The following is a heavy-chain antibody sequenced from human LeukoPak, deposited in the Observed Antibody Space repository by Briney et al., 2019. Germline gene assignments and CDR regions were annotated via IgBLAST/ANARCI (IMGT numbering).Heavy chain of an antibody. CDR2: INHSGST. Sequence: SETLSLTCAVYGGSFSGYYWSWIRQPPGKGLEWIGEINHSGSTNYNPPLKSRVTISVDTSKNQFSLKLSSVTAADTAVYYCARGGRIFGLFNKPYYYGMDVWGQGTTVTVSS. D-gene: IGHD3/OR15-3a*01. J-gene: IGHJ6*02. CDR3: ARGGRIFGLFNKPYYYGMDV. V-gene: IGHV4-34*01. CDR1: GGSFSGYY.